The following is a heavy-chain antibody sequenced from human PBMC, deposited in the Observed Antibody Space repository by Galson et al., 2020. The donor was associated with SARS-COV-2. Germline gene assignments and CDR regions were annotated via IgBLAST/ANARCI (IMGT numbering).Heavy chain of an antibody. J-gene: IGHJ3*02. CDR1: GGSISSYY. V-gene: IGHV4-59*08. CDR3: ARRGYYYDSSGPGRNDAFDI. CDR2: IYYSGST. Sequence: TSETLSLTCTVSGGSISSYYWSWIRQPPGKGLEWIGYIYYSGSTNYNPSLKSRVTISVDTSKNQFSLKLSSVTAADTAVYYCARRGYYYDSSGPGRNDAFDIWGQGTMVTVSS. D-gene: IGHD3-22*01.